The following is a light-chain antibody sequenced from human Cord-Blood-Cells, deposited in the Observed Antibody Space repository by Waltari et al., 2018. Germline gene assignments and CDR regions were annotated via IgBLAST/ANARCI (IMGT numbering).Light chain of an antibody. CDR3: QAWDSSTVV. CDR2: QDS. J-gene: IGLJ2*01. V-gene: IGLV3-1*01. CDR1: KSGDEY. Sequence: SYELTQPPSVSVSPGQTASIPCSGDKSGDEYACWYQQKPGQSPVLVIYQDSKRPSGIPERFSGSNSGNTATLTISGTQAMDEADYYCQAWDSSTVVFGGGTKLTVL.